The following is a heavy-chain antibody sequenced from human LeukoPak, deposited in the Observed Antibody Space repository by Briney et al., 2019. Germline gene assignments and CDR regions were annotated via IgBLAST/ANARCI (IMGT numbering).Heavy chain of an antibody. V-gene: IGHV3-30*18. CDR2: ISYDGSNK. J-gene: IGHJ4*02. Sequence: GGSLRLSCAASGFTFSSYGMHWVRQAPGKGLEWVAVISYDGSNKYYADSVKGRFTISRDNSKNTLYLQMNSLRAEDTAVYYCAKAPSGSSNYFDYWGRGTLVTVSS. CDR1: GFTFSSYG. D-gene: IGHD1-26*01. CDR3: AKAPSGSSNYFDY.